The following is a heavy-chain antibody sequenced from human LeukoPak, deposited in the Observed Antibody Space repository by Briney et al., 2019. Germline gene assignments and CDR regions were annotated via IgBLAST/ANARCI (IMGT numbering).Heavy chain of an antibody. CDR1: GGSISSSSYY. Sequence: SETLSLTCTVSGGSISSSSYYWGWLRQPPGRGLEWIGSIYYSGSTYYNPSGKSRSTISVNTTKNPFSLKLSSVTAADTAVYYCARQGLTTDYYYYGMDVWGQGTTVTVSS. D-gene: IGHD1-1*01. J-gene: IGHJ6*02. CDR2: IYYSGST. V-gene: IGHV4-39*01. CDR3: ARQGLTTDYYYYGMDV.